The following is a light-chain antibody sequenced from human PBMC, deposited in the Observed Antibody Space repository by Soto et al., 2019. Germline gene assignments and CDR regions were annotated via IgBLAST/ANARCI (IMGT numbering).Light chain of an antibody. Sequence: DIQMTQSPSTLSASVGERVTITCQASQDISNYLNWYQQKPGKAPQLLIYDASNLETRVPSRFSGTESGTDFTVTIRGLQHEDIATYYCKQYDNLPYSFGQATKLPIK. CDR3: KQYDNLPYS. V-gene: IGKV1-33*01. J-gene: IGKJ2*01. CDR1: QDISNY. CDR2: DAS.